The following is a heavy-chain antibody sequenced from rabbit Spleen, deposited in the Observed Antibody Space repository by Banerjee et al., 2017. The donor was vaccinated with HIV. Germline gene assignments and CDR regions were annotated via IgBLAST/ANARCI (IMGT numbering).Heavy chain of an antibody. CDR3: ARDLAGAIGWNFYL. D-gene: IGHD4-1*01. J-gene: IGHJ4*01. V-gene: IGHV1S45*01. CDR1: GFSFGDRDV. Sequence: QEQLVESGGGLVQPEGSLTLTCKASGFSFGDRDVMCWVRQAPEKGLEWIACINIVTGKSVYASWAKGRFTMSRTSSTTVTLQMTSLTAADTATYFCARDLAGAIGWNFYLWGQGTLVTVS. CDR2: INIVTGKS.